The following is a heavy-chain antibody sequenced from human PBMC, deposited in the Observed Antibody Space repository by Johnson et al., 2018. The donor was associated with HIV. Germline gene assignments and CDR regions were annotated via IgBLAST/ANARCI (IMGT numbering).Heavy chain of an antibody. V-gene: IGHV3-11*01. CDR2: ISGSGGST. Sequence: QVQLVESGGGLVRPGESLRLSCVASGFTFSDSYMHWARQAPGKGLEWVSAISGSGGSTYYADSVKGRFTISRDNAKNSLYLQMNSLRAEDTAVYYCAKARFLEHAFDIWGQGTMVTVSS. J-gene: IGHJ3*02. CDR3: AKARFLEHAFDI. D-gene: IGHD3-3*01. CDR1: GFTFSDSY.